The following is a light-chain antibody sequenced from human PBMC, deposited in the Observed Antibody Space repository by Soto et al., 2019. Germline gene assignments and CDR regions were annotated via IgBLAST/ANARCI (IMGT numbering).Light chain of an antibody. Sequence: QSALTQPASVSGSPGQSITISCTGTSSDVGYYNYVSWFQQHPGKAPRLVISDVTNRPSGVSNRFSGSKSGNTASLTISGLQAEDEAHYDCSSYTTSSTHVFGTGTKVTVL. CDR3: SSYTTSSTHV. CDR2: DVT. J-gene: IGLJ1*01. V-gene: IGLV2-14*03. CDR1: SSDVGYYNY.